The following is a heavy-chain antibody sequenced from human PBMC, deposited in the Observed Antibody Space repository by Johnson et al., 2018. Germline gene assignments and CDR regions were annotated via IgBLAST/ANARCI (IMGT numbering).Heavy chain of an antibody. Sequence: QVQLQESGPGLVKPSETLSLTCTVSGGSISSSSYYCCWIRQPTGKGLEWIGSIYYSGSTNYNPSLKSRVTISVATSKNQFSLKLSSVTAADTAVYYCARIALLDYLLDVWGKGTTVTVSS. V-gene: IGHV4-39*07. D-gene: IGHD4-11*01. CDR1: GGSISSSSYY. CDR2: IYYSGST. J-gene: IGHJ6*04. CDR3: ARIALLDYLLDV.